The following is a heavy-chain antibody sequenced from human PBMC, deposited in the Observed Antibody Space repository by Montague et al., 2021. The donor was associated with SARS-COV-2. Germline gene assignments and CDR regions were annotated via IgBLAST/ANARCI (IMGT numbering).Heavy chain of an antibody. CDR2: IYWDDDK. CDR3: AHVGMACSGGSCYPKIKDWYFDL. J-gene: IGHJ2*01. Sequence: PALVIPTQTLTLTCTFSGFSLSTSGVGVGWIRQPPGKALEWLALIYWDDDKRYSPSLKSRLTITKDNSKNQVVLTMTNMDPVDTATYYCAHVGMACSGGSCYPKIKDWYFDLWGRGTLVTVSS. V-gene: IGHV2-5*02. D-gene: IGHD2-15*01. CDR1: GFSLSTSGVG.